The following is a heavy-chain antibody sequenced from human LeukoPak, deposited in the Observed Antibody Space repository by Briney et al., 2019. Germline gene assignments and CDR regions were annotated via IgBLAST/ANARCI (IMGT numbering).Heavy chain of an antibody. D-gene: IGHD3-3*01. CDR3: AKEWPAILEWFDYFDY. CDR1: GFTFSSYA. J-gene: IGHJ4*02. V-gene: IGHV3-23*01. Sequence: SGGSLRLSCAASGFTFSSYAMSWIRQAPGKGLEWVSAISGSGGSTYYADSVKGRFTISRDNSKNTLYLQMNSLRAEDTAVYYCAKEWPAILEWFDYFDYWGQGTLVTVSS. CDR2: ISGSGGST.